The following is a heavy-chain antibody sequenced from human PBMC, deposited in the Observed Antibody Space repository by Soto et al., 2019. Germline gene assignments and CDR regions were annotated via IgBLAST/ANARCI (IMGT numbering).Heavy chain of an antibody. CDR2: IYPDDSDT. CDR3: ARAMVVAATSNAFDI. J-gene: IGHJ3*02. CDR1: GYSFTTYW. D-gene: IGHD2-15*01. V-gene: IGHV5-51*01. Sequence: GESMKVSWKGSGYSFTTYWIGWVRQMPGKGLEWMGIIYPDDSDTRYSPSFQGQVTISVDKSISTAYLQWSNLKASDTAIYYCARAMVVAATSNAFDIWGPGTMVTVSS.